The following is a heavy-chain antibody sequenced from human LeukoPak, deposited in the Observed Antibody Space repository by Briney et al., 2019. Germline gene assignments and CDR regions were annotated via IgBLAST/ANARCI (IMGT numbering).Heavy chain of an antibody. Sequence: GGSLRLSCAASGFTFSSYAMSWVRQAPGKGLEWVSAISGSGGSTYSADSVKGRFTISRDNSKNTLYLQMNSLRAEDTAVYYCAKDFRYFDWLLFDYWGQGTLVTVSS. CDR2: ISGSGGST. CDR1: GFTFSSYA. D-gene: IGHD3-9*01. V-gene: IGHV3-23*01. J-gene: IGHJ4*02. CDR3: AKDFRYFDWLLFDY.